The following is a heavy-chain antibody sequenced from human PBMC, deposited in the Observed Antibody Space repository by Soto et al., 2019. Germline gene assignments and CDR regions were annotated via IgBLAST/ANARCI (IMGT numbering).Heavy chain of an antibody. Sequence: QVQLQESGPGLVKPSQTLSLTCTVSGGSISRGGYYWSWIRQHPGKGLEWIGYIYYSGSTYYKPSVKIRVTISVDTSKNQFSLKRSSVTAADKAVYYFARSVFPWGRGTLVTVSS. J-gene: IGHJ5*02. V-gene: IGHV4-31*03. CDR3: ARSVFP. CDR2: IYYSGST. CDR1: GGSISRGGYY.